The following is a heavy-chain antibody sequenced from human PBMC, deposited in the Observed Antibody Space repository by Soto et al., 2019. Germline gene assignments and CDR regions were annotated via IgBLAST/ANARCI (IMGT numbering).Heavy chain of an antibody. V-gene: IGHV3-66*04. J-gene: IGHJ6*03. CDR3: ATLIAAAGTVYYYYMDV. Sequence: GGSLRLSCAASGFTVSSNYMSWVRQAPGKGLEWVSVIYSGGSTYYADSVKGRFTISRDNSKNTLYLQMNSLRAEDTAVYYCATLIAAAGTVYYYYMDVWGKGTTVTVSS. CDR2: IYSGGST. CDR1: GFTVSSNY. D-gene: IGHD6-13*01.